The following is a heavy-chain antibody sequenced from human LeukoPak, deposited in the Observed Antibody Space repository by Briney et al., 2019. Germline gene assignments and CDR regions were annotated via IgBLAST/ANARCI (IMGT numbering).Heavy chain of an antibody. CDR2: INAYNGNT. D-gene: IGHD1-26*01. CDR3: ARGEKPYDY. J-gene: IGHJ4*02. CDR1: GYTFTYYV. V-gene: IGHV1-18*01. Sequence: GASVKVSCKTSGYTFTYYVISWVRQAPGQGLEWMGWINAYNGNTNDAQKFQGRVTMTTDTSTSTAYIELRGLRSDDTAVYDCARGEKPYDYWGQGTLVSVSS.